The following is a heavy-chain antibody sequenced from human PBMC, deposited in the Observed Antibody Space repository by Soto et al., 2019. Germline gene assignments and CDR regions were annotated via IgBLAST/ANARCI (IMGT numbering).Heavy chain of an antibody. Sequence: SQTLSLTCAVSTESLRGYYWTWIRQSQGKGLEWIGEISQSGFTNYNPSLESRVTLSVDTAKSEFSLHLTSMTAADTALYYCARGLFSSGWYSYFDPWGQGTPVNVSS. CDR3: ARGLFSSGWYSYFDP. J-gene: IGHJ5*02. V-gene: IGHV4-34*01. CDR2: ISQSGFT. D-gene: IGHD6-19*01. CDR1: TESLRGYY.